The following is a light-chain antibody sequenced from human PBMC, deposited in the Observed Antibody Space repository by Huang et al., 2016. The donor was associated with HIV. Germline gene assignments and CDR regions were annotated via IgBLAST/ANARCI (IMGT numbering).Light chain of an antibody. CDR3: QQYYSLPLT. CDR1: PRVLYSSNHKNY. CDR2: WAS. V-gene: IGKV4-1*01. Sequence: DIVMTQSPDSLAVSLGERATIHCKSSPRVLYSSNHKNYLAWYQQKPGQPPKLLIYWASTRESGVPDRFNGSGSGTDFTLTISNLQAEDVAIYYCQQYYSLPLTFGGGTKVEIK. J-gene: IGKJ4*01.